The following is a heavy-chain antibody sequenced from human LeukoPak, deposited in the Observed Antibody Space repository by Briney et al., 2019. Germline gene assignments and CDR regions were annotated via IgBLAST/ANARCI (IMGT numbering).Heavy chain of an antibody. J-gene: IGHJ4*02. CDR2: INHSGST. D-gene: IGHD3-3*01. V-gene: IGHV4-34*01. Sequence: SETLSLTCAVYGGSFSGYYWSWIRQPPGKGLEWIGEINHSGSTNYNPSLKSRVTISVDTSKNQFSLKLSSVTAADTAVYYCASGNTIFGVAPLDYWGQGTLVTVSS. CDR1: GGSFSGYY. CDR3: ASGNTIFGVAPLDY.